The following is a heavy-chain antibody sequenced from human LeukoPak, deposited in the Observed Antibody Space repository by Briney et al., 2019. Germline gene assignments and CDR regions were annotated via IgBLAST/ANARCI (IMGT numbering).Heavy chain of an antibody. CDR1: GYTFTGYY. CDR3: ATPGFDSSGYYYHEYFQH. V-gene: IGHV1-2*02. Sequence: ASVKVSYKASGYTFTGYYMHWVRQAPGQGLEWMGWINPNSGGTNYAQKFQGRVTMTRDTSISTAYMELSRLRSDDTAVYYCATPGFDSSGYYYHEYFQHWGQGTLVTVSS. CDR2: INPNSGGT. D-gene: IGHD3-22*01. J-gene: IGHJ1*01.